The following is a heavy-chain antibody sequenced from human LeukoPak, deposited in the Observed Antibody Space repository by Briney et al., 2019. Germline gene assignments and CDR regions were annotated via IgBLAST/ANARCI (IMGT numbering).Heavy chain of an antibody. CDR2: ISYDGSNK. CDR3: AKVGPVVAARARLQPYFDY. V-gene: IGHV3-30*18. D-gene: IGHD2-15*01. J-gene: IGHJ4*02. CDR1: GFTFSSYG. Sequence: PGGSLRLSCAASGFTFSSYGMHWVRQAPGKGLEWVAVISYDGSNKYYADSVKGRFTISRDNSKNTLYLQMNSLRAEDTAVYYCAKVGPVVAARARLQPYFDYWGQGTLVTVSS.